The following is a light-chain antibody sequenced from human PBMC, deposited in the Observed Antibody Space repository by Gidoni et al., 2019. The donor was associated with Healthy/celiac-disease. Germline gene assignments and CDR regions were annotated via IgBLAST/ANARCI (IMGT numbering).Light chain of an antibody. Sequence: EIFLTQSPGTLSLSPGERATLSCRASQSVSISYLAWYQQKPGQAPRLLIYGASSRATGIPDRFSGSGSGTDFTLTISRLEPEDFAVYYCQQYGSSPRTFGQGTKLEIK. V-gene: IGKV3-20*01. J-gene: IGKJ2*01. CDR1: QSVSISY. CDR2: GAS. CDR3: QQYGSSPRT.